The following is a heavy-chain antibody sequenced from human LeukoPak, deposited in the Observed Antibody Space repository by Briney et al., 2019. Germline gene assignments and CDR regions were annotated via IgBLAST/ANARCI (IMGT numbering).Heavy chain of an antibody. D-gene: IGHD3-10*01. V-gene: IGHV4-34*01. Sequence: PSETLSLTCAVYGGSFSGYYWSWIRQPPGKGLEWIGEINHSGSTNYNPSLKSRVTISVDTSKNQFSLKLSSVTAADTAVYYCARELGLTHYYYYYYMDVWGKGTAVTISS. CDR3: ARELGLTHYYYYYYMDV. CDR1: GGSFSGYY. J-gene: IGHJ6*03. CDR2: INHSGST.